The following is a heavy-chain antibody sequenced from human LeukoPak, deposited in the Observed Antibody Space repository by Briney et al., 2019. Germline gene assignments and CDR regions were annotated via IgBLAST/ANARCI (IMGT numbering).Heavy chain of an antibody. D-gene: IGHD3-22*01. CDR3: ARDHHRRLYDSQARDTFDI. Sequence: PRGSLRLSCAASGFTFSSYEMNWVRQAPGKGLEWVSYISSSGSTIYYADSVKGRFSISRDNAKNSLYLQMNSLRAEDTAVYYCARDHHRRLYDSQARDTFDIWGQGTLVTVSS. CDR1: GFTFSSYE. J-gene: IGHJ3*02. CDR2: ISSSGSTI. V-gene: IGHV3-48*03.